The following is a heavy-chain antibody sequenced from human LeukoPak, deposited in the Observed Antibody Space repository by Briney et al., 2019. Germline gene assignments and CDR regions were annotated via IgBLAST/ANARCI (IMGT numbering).Heavy chain of an antibody. CDR2: IRYDASDK. V-gene: IGHV3-30*02. CDR3: AKDFAFNSYMDV. Sequence: GGSLRLSCAASGFTFSNYGMHWVRQAPGPGPELVAFIRYDASDKYYADSVKGRFTISRDNTKNTLYLQMNSLRAEDTAVYYCAKDFAFNSYMDVWGKGTTVTISS. D-gene: IGHD2/OR15-2a*01. CDR1: GFTFSNYG. J-gene: IGHJ6*03.